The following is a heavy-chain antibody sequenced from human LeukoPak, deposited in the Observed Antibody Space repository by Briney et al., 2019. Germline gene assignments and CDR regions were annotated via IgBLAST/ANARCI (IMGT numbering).Heavy chain of an antibody. CDR3: ARDDSSGYYSLITDY. J-gene: IGHJ4*02. CDR1: GFTFSSYA. CDR2: ISGSGGST. D-gene: IGHD3-22*01. V-gene: IGHV3-23*01. Sequence: PGGSLRLSCAASGFTFSSYAMSWVRQAPGKGLEWVSAISGSGGSTYYADSVKGRFTISRDNSKNTLYLQMNSLRAEDTAVYYCARDDSSGYYSLITDYWGQGTLVTVSS.